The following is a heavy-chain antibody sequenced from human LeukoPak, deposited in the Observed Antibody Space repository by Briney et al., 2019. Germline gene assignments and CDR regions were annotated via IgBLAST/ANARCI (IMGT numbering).Heavy chain of an antibody. CDR3: ARWGTMVRGVPAFDI. CDR1: GYSFTSYW. CDR2: IYPGDSDT. J-gene: IGHJ3*02. Sequence: HGESLKISCKGSGYSFTSYWIGWVRQMPGKGLEWMGIIYPGDSDTRYSPSFQGQVTISADKSISTAYLQWSSLKASDTAMYYCARWGTMVRGVPAFDIWGQGTMVTVSS. D-gene: IGHD3-10*01. V-gene: IGHV5-51*01.